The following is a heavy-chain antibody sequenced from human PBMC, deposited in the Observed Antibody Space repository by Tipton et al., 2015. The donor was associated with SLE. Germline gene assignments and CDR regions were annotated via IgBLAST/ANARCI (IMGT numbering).Heavy chain of an antibody. J-gene: IGHJ4*02. Sequence: SLRLSCVASGLTFSSFWMTWVRQAPGKGLEWVAIISYDGSYKYYADSVKGRFTFSRDNSKNTLYLQMNSLTAEDTALYYCVRGGRSMWFYFDYWGQGTLVTVSS. CDR1: GLTFSSFW. CDR2: ISYDGSYK. CDR3: VRGGRSMWFYFDY. V-gene: IGHV3-30*03. D-gene: IGHD2-21*01.